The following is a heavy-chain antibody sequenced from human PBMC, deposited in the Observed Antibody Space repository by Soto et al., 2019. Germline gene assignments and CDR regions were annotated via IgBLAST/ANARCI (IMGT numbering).Heavy chain of an antibody. CDR3: ARDIQSVGPRANDAFDV. CDR2: LNPDTGNT. J-gene: IGHJ3*01. Sequence: QVQLVQSGAEMKKPGASVNISCTASGFTFSDNLIHWVRQVPGQGLEWMGWLNPDTGNTRYSETFQGRVTISRHPSASIAYLELSGLENEDTALYFCARDIQSVGPRANDAFDVWGQGPMITVSA. CDR1: GFTFSDNL. V-gene: IGHV1-3*01. D-gene: IGHD5-18*01.